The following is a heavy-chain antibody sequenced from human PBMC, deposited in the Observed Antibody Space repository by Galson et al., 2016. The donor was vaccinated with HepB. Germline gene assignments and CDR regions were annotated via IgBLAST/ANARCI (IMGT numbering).Heavy chain of an antibody. CDR1: GFTFGDYV. Sequence: SLRLSCAASGFTFGDYVMSWFRQAPGKGLEWVGFIRNKAYGGTTEYAASVKGRFTVSRDDSKSIAYLQMNSLKTEETAVYYCTRGNDWLDVWGQGTTVTVSS. V-gene: IGHV3-49*03. D-gene: IGHD2-21*01. J-gene: IGHJ6*02. CDR3: TRGNDWLDV. CDR2: IRNKAYGGTT.